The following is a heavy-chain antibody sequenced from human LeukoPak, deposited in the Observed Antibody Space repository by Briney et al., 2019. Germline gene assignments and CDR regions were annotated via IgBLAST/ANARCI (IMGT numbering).Heavy chain of an antibody. D-gene: IGHD5-18*01. J-gene: IGHJ4*02. CDR3: VRAGYSYASGYYFDC. CDR1: GGSISNYY. Sequence: SETLSLTCTVSGGSISNYYWSWIRRPPGKGLEWIGFVYYTGSTNYSPSLKSRVTISLDTSKSQFSLKLSSVTAADTAVYYCVRAGYSYASGYYFDCWGQGTLVTVSS. CDR2: VYYTGST. V-gene: IGHV4-59*01.